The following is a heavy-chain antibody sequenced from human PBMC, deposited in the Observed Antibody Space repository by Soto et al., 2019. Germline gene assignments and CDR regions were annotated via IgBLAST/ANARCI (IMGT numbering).Heavy chain of an antibody. V-gene: IGHV1-2*04. CDR1: GYSFTDYH. J-gene: IGHJ6*02. CDR2: INPKSGGT. CDR3: ARAHPTDCSNGVCSFFYNHEMDV. Sequence: ASVKVSCKASGYSFTDYHIHWVRQAPGQGLEWLGRINPKSGGTSTAQKFQGWVTMTRDRSISTVYMELTRLRSDDTAVYFCARAHPTDCSNGVCSFFYNHEMDVWGQGTTVTVSS. D-gene: IGHD2-8*01.